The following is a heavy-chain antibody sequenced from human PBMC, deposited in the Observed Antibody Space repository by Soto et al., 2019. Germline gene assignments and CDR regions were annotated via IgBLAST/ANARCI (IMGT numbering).Heavy chain of an antibody. J-gene: IGHJ4*02. V-gene: IGHV1-69*13. CDR2: IIPIFGTA. D-gene: IGHD3-22*01. CDR1: GGTFSSYA. Sequence: GASVKVSCKASGGTFSSYAISWVRQAPGQGLEWMGGIIPIFGTANYAQKFQGRVTITADESTSTAYMELGSLRSEDTAVYYCATSYSSGYYYVDYWGQGTLVTSPQ. CDR3: ATSYSSGYYYVDY.